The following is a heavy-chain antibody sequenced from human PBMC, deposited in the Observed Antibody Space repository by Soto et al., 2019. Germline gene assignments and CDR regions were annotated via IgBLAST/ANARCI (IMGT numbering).Heavy chain of an antibody. J-gene: IGHJ5*02. Sequence: GGSLRLSCAASGFTFSSYSMNWVRQAPGKGLEWVSYISSSSSTIYYADSVKGRFTISRDNAKNSLYLQMNSLRDEDTAVYYCSIEGRNLNWFDPRGQGTLVTVSS. V-gene: IGHV3-48*02. CDR3: SIEGRNLNWFDP. D-gene: IGHD4-4*01. CDR1: GFTFSSYS. CDR2: ISSSSSTI.